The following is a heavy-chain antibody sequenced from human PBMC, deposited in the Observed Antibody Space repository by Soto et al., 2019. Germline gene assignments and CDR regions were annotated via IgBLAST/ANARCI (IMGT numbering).Heavy chain of an antibody. CDR2: MNPQSGNT. CDR3: ARDNRYNWNYEGWFDP. V-gene: IGHV1-8*02. D-gene: IGHD1-7*01. Sequence: QVQLVQSGAEVKKPGASVKVSCKASGYSFSDYDINWVRQSTGQGPEWMGWMNPQSGNTGYAQKFQGRVTMTRNTSINTAYMELSSLGSDDTAVYYCARDNRYNWNYEGWFDPWGQGTLVTVSS. CDR1: GYSFSDYD. J-gene: IGHJ5*02.